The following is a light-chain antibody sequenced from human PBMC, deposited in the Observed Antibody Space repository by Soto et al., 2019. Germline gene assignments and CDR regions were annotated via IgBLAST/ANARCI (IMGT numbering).Light chain of an antibody. CDR2: GAS. Sequence: EIVMTQSPATLSVSPGERATLSRRASQSVSNNLAWYQQKPGQAPRLLIYGASTRATGIPARFSGSGSGTEFTLTISSLQSEDFAVYYCQQYNNWAITFGQGTRLEIK. J-gene: IGKJ5*01. CDR3: QQYNNWAIT. V-gene: IGKV3-15*01. CDR1: QSVSNN.